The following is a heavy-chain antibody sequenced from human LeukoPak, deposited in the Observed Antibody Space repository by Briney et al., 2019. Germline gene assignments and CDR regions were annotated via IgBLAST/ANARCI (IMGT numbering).Heavy chain of an antibody. Sequence: GDSVKVSCKASGYTFTGHYIHWVRQAPGQGLEWMGWINPNSGGTNYAQKFQGRVTMTRDTSISTAYMELSRLRSDDTAVYYCARGGGALRRGYSYGNWFDPWGQGTLVTVSS. CDR2: INPNSGGT. CDR1: GYTFTGHY. J-gene: IGHJ5*02. D-gene: IGHD5-18*01. CDR3: ARGGGALRRGYSYGNWFDP. V-gene: IGHV1-2*02.